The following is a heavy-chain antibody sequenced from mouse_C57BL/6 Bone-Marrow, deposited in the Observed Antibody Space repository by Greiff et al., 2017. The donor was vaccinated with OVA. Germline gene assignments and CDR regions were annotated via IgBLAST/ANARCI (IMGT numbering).Heavy chain of an antibody. V-gene: IGHV2-9-1*01. D-gene: IGHD2-3*01. CDR2: IWTGGGT. CDR3: ARGHDGYPTWFAY. Sequence: VKLMESGPGLVAPSQSLFITCTVSGFSLTSYAISWVRQPPGKGLEWLGVIWTGGGTNYNSALKSRLSISKDNSKSQVFLKMNSLQTDDTARYYCARGHDGYPTWFAYWGQGTLVTVSA. CDR1: GFSLTSYA. J-gene: IGHJ3*01.